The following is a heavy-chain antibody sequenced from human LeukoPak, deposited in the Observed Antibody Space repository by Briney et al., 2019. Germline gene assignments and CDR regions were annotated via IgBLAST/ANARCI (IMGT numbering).Heavy chain of an antibody. CDR3: AKDIGPRGITLNY. CDR2: ISWNSGSI. Sequence: GGSLRLSCAASGFTFDDYAMHWVRQATGKGLEWVSGISWNSGSIGYADSVKGRFTISRDNAKNSLYLQMNSLRAEDTALYYCAKDIGPRGITLNYWGQGTLVTVSS. CDR1: GFTFDDYA. J-gene: IGHJ4*02. V-gene: IGHV3-9*01. D-gene: IGHD3-16*01.